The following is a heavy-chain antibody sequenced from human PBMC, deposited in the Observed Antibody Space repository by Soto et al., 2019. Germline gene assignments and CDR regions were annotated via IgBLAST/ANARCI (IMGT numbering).Heavy chain of an antibody. CDR3: AKDMGSGWPYYYYYGMDV. CDR1: GFTFDDYA. V-gene: IGHV3-9*01. CDR2: ISWNSGSI. J-gene: IGHJ6*02. D-gene: IGHD6-19*01. Sequence: GGSLRLSCAASGFTFDDYAMHWVRQAPGKGLEWVSGISWNSGSIGYTDSVKGRFTISRDNAKNSLYLQMNSLRAEDTALYYCAKDMGSGWPYYYYYGMDVWGQGTTVTVSS.